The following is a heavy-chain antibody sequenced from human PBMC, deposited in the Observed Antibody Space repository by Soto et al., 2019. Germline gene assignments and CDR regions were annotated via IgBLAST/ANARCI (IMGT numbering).Heavy chain of an antibody. CDR3: ARSAGWYAIHA. D-gene: IGHD6-19*01. CDR2: VFHTGPT. Sequence: QVQLQESGPGLVKPSGTLSLTCAVSGDSVSSPYYWCWVRQPPGKGLEWIGEVFHTGPTSYNPSLRSRVTISIDKSINQFSLDLSSVTAADTAVYYCARSAGWYAIHAWGPGTLV. CDR1: GDSVSSPYY. V-gene: IGHV4-4*02. J-gene: IGHJ5*02.